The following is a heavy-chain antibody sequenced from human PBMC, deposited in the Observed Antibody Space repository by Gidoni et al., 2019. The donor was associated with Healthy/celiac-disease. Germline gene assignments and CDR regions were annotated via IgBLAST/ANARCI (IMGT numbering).Heavy chain of an antibody. D-gene: IGHD5-12*01. V-gene: IGHV4-59*01. J-gene: IGHJ4*02. Sequence: QVQLQESGPGLVKPSETLSLTCTVSGSAISSYYWSWIRQPPGKGLEWIGYIYYSGSTNYTPSLKSRVTISGDTSKNQFALKLSSVTAADTAVYYCARVQSRDGYNWGYFDYWGQGTLVTVSS. CDR1: GSAISSYY. CDR3: ARVQSRDGYNWGYFDY. CDR2: IYYSGST.